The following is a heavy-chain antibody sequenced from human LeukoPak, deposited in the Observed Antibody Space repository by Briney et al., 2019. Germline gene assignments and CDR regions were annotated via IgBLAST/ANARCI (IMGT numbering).Heavy chain of an antibody. J-gene: IGHJ4*02. CDR3: ARGDTMAHFDY. Sequence: SQTLPLTCTVSGGSISSGDYYWSWIRQPPGKGLEWIGYIYYSGSTYYNPSLKSRVTISVDTSKNQFSLKLSSVTAADTAVYYCARGDTMAHFDYWGQGTLVTVSS. D-gene: IGHD3-10*01. CDR2: IYYSGST. V-gene: IGHV4-30-4*01. CDR1: GGSISSGDYY.